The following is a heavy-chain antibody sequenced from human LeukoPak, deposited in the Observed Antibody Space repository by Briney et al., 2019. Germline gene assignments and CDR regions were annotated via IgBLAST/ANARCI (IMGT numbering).Heavy chain of an antibody. D-gene: IGHD3-22*01. Sequence: SETLSLTCAVYGGSFSDYYWTWIRQPPGKGLEWIGEINHSGSPNNNPSLKSRVTISVDTSKNQFSLKLSSVTAADTAVYYCARSLPGYYDSSGYKKGFDYWGQGTLVTVSS. CDR1: GGSFSDYY. V-gene: IGHV4-34*01. CDR3: ARSLPGYYDSSGYKKGFDY. J-gene: IGHJ4*02. CDR2: INHSGSP.